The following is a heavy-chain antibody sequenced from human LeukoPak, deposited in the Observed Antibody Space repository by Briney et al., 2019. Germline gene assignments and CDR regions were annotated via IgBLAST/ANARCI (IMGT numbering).Heavy chain of an antibody. J-gene: IGHJ4*02. Sequence: SQTLSLTCTVSGGSISSGGYYWSWIRQHPGKGLEWIGYIYYSGSTYYNLSLKSRVAISVDTSKNQFSLKLSSVTAADTAVYYCARGRRSTSWHGVYYFDYWGQGTLVTVSS. CDR3: ARGRRSTSWHGVYYFDY. V-gene: IGHV4-31*03. CDR2: IYYSGST. CDR1: GGSISSGGYY. D-gene: IGHD2-2*01.